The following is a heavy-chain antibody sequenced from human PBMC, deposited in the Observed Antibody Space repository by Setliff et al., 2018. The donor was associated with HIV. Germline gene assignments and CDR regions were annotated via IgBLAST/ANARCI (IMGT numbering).Heavy chain of an antibody. CDR2: IHISGVS. D-gene: IGHD2-8*01. CDR3: ARESPDGLDY. J-gene: IGHJ4*02. V-gene: IGHV4-61*02. CDR1: GGSTSSDSYY. Sequence: PSETLSLTCIVSGGSTSSDSYYWSWIRQPAGKGLEYIGRIHISGVSNYNPSLASRLTISVDTSKNQISLKLSSVTAADTAVYHCARESPDGLDYWGQGTLVTVSS.